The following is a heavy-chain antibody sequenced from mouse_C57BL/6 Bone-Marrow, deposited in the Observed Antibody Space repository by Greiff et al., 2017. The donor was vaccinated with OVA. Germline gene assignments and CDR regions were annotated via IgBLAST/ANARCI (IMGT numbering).Heavy chain of an antibody. CDR2: INPSSGYT. CDR3: ARNRYDYDRGGWYFDV. CDR1: GYTFTSYW. J-gene: IGHJ1*03. Sequence: QVQLKQSGAELAKPGASVKLSCKASGYTFTSYWMHWVKQRPGQGLEWIGYINPSSGYTKYNQKFKDKATLTADKSSSTAYMQLSSQTYEDSAVYYCARNRYDYDRGGWYFDVWGTGTTVTVSS. V-gene: IGHV1-7*01. D-gene: IGHD2-4*01.